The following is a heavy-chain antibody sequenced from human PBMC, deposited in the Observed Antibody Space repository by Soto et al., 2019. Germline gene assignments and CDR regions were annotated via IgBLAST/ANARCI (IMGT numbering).Heavy chain of an antibody. CDR3: ARERSSGWYVDY. D-gene: IGHD6-19*01. V-gene: IGHV1-8*01. J-gene: IGHJ4*02. Sequence: QVQQVQSGAEVKKPGASVKVSCKASGYTFTSYDINWVRQATGQGLECMGWMNPNSGNTGYAQKFQGRVTMTRNTSISTAYMELSSLRSEDTAVYYCARERSSGWYVDYWGQGTLVTVSS. CDR2: MNPNSGNT. CDR1: GYTFTSYD.